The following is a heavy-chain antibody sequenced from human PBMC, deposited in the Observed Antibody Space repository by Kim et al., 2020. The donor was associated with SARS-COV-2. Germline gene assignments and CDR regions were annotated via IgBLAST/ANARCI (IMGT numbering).Heavy chain of an antibody. CDR2: K. Sequence: KNSADPMKGRLTISRDNSKNTVSPQMNSLRAEDTGVYYCARDSYGMDVWGQGTTVTVSS. J-gene: IGHJ6*02. V-gene: IGHV3-30*01. CDR3: ARDSYGMDV.